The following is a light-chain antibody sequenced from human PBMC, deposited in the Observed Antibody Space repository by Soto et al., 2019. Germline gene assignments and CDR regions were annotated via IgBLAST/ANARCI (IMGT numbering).Light chain of an antibody. CDR3: QQSYNTPWT. Sequence: DIPMTQSPSSLSASLGDRVTITCRARQSITNYLNWYQQKPGRAPKLLIYGVSTLQRGVPSRFSGGGSGADFTLTISSLHPEDFATYYCQQSYNTPWTFGQGTKVEIK. CDR2: GVS. CDR1: QSITNY. J-gene: IGKJ1*01. V-gene: IGKV1-39*01.